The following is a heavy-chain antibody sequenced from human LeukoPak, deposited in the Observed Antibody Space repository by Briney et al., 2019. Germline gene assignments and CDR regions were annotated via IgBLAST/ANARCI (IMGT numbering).Heavy chain of an antibody. CDR2: INDNGGLT. J-gene: IGHJ4*02. CDR1: GFTFSSHA. D-gene: IGHD5-24*01. V-gene: IGHV3-64D*08. CDR3: LKGGWATIGPPKD. Sequence: GGSLRLSCSAAGFTFSSHAMHWVRQAPGKGLEYVSTINDNGGLTYYAAFTKGRFTISSTNSKNTVYLQMNNLRPVDSAVYNCLKGGWATIGPPKDWGQGSLVSVSS.